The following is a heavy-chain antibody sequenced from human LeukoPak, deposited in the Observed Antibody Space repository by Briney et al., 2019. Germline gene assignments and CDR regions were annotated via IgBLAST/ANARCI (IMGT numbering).Heavy chain of an antibody. J-gene: IGHJ4*02. D-gene: IGHD3-22*01. Sequence: GGSLRLSCAASGFTFSRYGMTWVRQAPGKGLEWVSTISDTGDSTYYADSVKGRFTISRDNSENTLYLQMNSLRAEDTAVYYCAKLLYYYDSSQPYWGQGTLVTVSS. CDR3: AKLLYYYDSSQPY. CDR1: GFTFSRYG. V-gene: IGHV3-23*01. CDR2: ISDTGDST.